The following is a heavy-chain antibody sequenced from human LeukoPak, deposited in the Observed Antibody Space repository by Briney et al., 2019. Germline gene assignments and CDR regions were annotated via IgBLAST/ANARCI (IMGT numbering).Heavy chain of an antibody. D-gene: IGHD4-23*01. V-gene: IGHV3-7*01. CDR1: GFTFSSYG. J-gene: IGHJ4*02. Sequence: SGGSLRLSCAASGFTFSSYGMHWVRQAPGKGLEWVANIKQDGSEKYYVDSVKGRFTISRDNAKNSLYLQMNSLRAEDTAVYYCASRNSLFIWGQGTLVTVSS. CDR3: ASRNSLFI. CDR2: IKQDGSEK.